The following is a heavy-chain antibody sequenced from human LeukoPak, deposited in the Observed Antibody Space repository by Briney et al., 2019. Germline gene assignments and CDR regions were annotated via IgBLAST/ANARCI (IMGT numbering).Heavy chain of an antibody. V-gene: IGHV3-48*01. CDR3: ARDRYCSGGSCYSGGRGY. J-gene: IGHJ4*02. Sequence: PGGSLRLSCAASGFTVSSNYMNWVRQAPGKGLEWVSYISSSSSTIYYADSVKGRFTISRDNAKNSLYLQMNSLRAEDTAVYYCARDRYCSGGSCYSGGRGYWGQGTLVTVSS. D-gene: IGHD2-15*01. CDR2: ISSSSSTI. CDR1: GFTVSSNY.